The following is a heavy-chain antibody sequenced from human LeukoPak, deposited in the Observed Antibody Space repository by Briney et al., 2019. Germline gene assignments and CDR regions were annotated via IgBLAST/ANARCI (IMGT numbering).Heavy chain of an antibody. Sequence: PGGSLRLSCAASGFTFSSYSMNWVRQAPGKGLEWVSYISSSSSTIYYAGSVKGRFTISRDNAKNSLYLQMNSLRAEDTAVYYCARDTGVGLTQGYFDYWGQGTLVTVSS. D-gene: IGHD1-26*01. V-gene: IGHV3-48*01. CDR1: GFTFSSYS. CDR3: ARDTGVGLTQGYFDY. CDR2: ISSSSSTI. J-gene: IGHJ4*02.